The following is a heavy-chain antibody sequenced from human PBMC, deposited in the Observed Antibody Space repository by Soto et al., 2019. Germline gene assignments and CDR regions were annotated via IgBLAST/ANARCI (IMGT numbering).Heavy chain of an antibody. CDR2: IFYSGST. CDR3: ERIEQAFWSSYYY. V-gene: IGHV4-59*08. Sequence: SETLSLTCTVSGGSIRSHYWSWIRQPPGKGLEWIANIFYSGSTEYNPSLKSRVTISVDTSKNQFSLRLSSVTAADTAIYYCERIEQAFWSSYYYWGQGKLVNIS. J-gene: IGHJ4*01. D-gene: IGHD3-3*01. CDR1: GGSIRSHY.